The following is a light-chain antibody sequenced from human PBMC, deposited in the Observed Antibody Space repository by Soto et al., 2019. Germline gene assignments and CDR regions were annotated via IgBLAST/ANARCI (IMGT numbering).Light chain of an antibody. Sequence: QSVLTQPASVSGSPGQSITISCTGSSTDVGGYNSVSWYQQHPGKAPKLMIYDVTNRPSGVSNRFSGSKSDNTASLTISGLQAEDEADYYCSSYTSGSTLVVFGGGTKLTVL. V-gene: IGLV2-14*01. CDR1: STDVGGYNS. CDR3: SSYTSGSTLVV. J-gene: IGLJ2*01. CDR2: DVT.